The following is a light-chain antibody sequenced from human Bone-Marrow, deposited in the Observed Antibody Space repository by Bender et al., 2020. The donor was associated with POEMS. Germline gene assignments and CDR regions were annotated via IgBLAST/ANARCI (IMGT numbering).Light chain of an antibody. Sequence: QSVLTQPPSASGTPGQRVTISCSGSSSNIESNYVNWYQQLPGTAPKLLIYRNNQRPSGVPDRFSGSMSGTSASLAISGPHSEDEADYYCVAWDDTLNGWVFGGGTKLTVL. V-gene: IGLV1-44*01. J-gene: IGLJ2*01. CDR1: SSNIESNY. CDR3: VAWDDTLNGWV. CDR2: RNN.